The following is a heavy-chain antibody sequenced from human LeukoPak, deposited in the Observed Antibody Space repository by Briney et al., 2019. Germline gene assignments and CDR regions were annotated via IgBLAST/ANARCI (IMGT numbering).Heavy chain of an antibody. D-gene: IGHD5-24*01. J-gene: IGHJ3*02. CDR3: AKEVFRGKAFDI. CDR2: ISYDGSNK. CDR1: GFTFSSYG. Sequence: GSLRLSCAASGFTFSSYGMHWVRQAPGKGLEWVAVISYDGSNKYYADSVKGRFTISRDNSKNTLYLQMNSLRAEDTAAYYCAKEVFRGKAFDIWGQGTMVTVSS. V-gene: IGHV3-30*18.